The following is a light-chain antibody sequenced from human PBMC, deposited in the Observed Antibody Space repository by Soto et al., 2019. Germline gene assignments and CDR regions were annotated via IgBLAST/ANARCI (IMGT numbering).Light chain of an antibody. J-gene: IGLJ2*01. Sequence: QSALTQPPSASGSPGQSVTISCTGTSSDVGGYNYVSWYQQHTGKAPKLMIYEVSERPSGVPDRFSGSKSGNTASLTVSGLQAEDEADYYCSSYAGSNNLVFGGGTKVTVL. V-gene: IGLV2-8*01. CDR1: SSDVGGYNY. CDR3: SSYAGSNNLV. CDR2: EVS.